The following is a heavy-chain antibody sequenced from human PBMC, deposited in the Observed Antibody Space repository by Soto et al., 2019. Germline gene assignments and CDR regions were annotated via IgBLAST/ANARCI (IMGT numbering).Heavy chain of an antibody. D-gene: IGHD3-3*01. CDR1: GFTFNSYD. Sequence: PAGSLRLPCAASGFTFNSYDMHWVRQATGKGLEWVSAIGTAGDTYYPGSVKGRFTISRENAENSLYLQMNSLRAEDTAVYYCARGGQTYYDFWSGYYTDNYYYYGMDVWGQGTTVTVSS. J-gene: IGHJ6*02. V-gene: IGHV3-13*01. CDR2: IGTAGDT. CDR3: ARGGQTYYDFWSGYYTDNYYYYGMDV.